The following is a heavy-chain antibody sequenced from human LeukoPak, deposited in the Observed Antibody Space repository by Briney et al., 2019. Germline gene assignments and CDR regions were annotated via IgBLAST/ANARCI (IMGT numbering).Heavy chain of an antibody. V-gene: IGHV4-39*01. CDR2: IFYTGST. CDR3: ARWYSSGWLDY. J-gene: IGHJ4*02. CDR1: GGSISSSNYY. D-gene: IGHD6-19*01. Sequence: SETLSLTCTVSGGSISSSNYYWAWIRQPPGKGLEWIANIFYTGSTYYNPSLKSRVTISVDTSKNQFSLRLTSVTATDTAVYYCARWYSSGWLDYWGQGTLVTVSS.